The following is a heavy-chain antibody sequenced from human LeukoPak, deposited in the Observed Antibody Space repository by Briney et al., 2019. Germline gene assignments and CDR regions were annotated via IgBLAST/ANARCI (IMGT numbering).Heavy chain of an antibody. J-gene: IGHJ4*02. CDR3: AKDGGDSGWYPVDY. V-gene: IGHV3-11*01. D-gene: IGHD6-19*01. Sequence: GGSLRLSCAASGFTFSDYYMTWIRQTPGKGLEWISYISDTARTKSYADSVKGRFTISRDNAKNSLYLQMNSLRAEDTAVYYCAKDGGDSGWYPVDYWGQGTLVTVSS. CDR1: GFTFSDYY. CDR2: ISDTARTK.